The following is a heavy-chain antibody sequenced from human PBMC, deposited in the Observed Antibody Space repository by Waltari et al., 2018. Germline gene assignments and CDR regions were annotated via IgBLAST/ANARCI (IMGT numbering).Heavy chain of an antibody. CDR1: GYTFTSYD. CDR2: MNPNSGNT. V-gene: IGHV1-8*01. J-gene: IGHJ6*02. Sequence: QVQLVQSGAEVKKPGASVKVSCKASGYTFTSYDINWVRQATGQGLEWMGWMNPNSGNTGYDQKFQGRVTMTRNTSISTAYMELSSLRSEDTAVYYCARGHGGGYSYDYYYYGMDVWGQGTTVTVSS. CDR3: ARGHGGGYSYDYYYYGMDV. D-gene: IGHD5-18*01.